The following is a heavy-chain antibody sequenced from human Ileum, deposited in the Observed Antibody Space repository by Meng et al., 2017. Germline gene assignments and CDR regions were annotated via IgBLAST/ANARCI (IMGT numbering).Heavy chain of an antibody. CDR3: VRDGSSSSGGTL. J-gene: IGHJ2*01. CDR2: IYASVST. CDR1: GGSISNYY. D-gene: IGHD2-2*01. Sequence: QVKRQEWRPGLLKLSGNLSLTCQVSGGSISNYYWSWIRQPAGKGLGWIGRIYASVSTNYNPSLKTRITMSVDTSKSQFSLKLTSITAADTAVYYCVRDGSSSSGGTLWGRGTLVTVSS. V-gene: IGHV4-4*07.